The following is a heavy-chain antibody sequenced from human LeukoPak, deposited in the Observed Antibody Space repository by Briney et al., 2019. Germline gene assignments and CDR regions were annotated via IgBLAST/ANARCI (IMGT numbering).Heavy chain of an antibody. CDR2: IYPGDSDT. J-gene: IGHJ6*03. D-gene: IGHD6-13*01. CDR1: GYSFTSYW. Sequence: GESLKISRKGSGYSFTSYWIGWVRQMPGKGLEWMGIIYPGDSDTRYSPSFQGQVTISADKSISTAYLQWSSLKASDTAMYYCARQAGYSSSWPHYYYYMDVWGKGTTVTISS. CDR3: ARQAGYSSSWPHYYYYMDV. V-gene: IGHV5-51*01.